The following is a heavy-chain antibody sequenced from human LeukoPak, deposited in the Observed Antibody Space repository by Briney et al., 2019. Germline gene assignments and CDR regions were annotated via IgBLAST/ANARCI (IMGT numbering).Heavy chain of an antibody. D-gene: IGHD6-13*01. Sequence: SETLSLTCTVSGGSICSYYWSWIRQPPGKGLEWIGYIYYSGSTNYNPSLKSRVTISVDTSKNQFSLKLSSVTAADTAVYYCVRAPPPYSSSWDYYFDYWGQGTLVTVSS. CDR2: IYYSGST. V-gene: IGHV4-59*01. CDR1: GGSICSYY. J-gene: IGHJ4*02. CDR3: VRAPPPYSSSWDYYFDY.